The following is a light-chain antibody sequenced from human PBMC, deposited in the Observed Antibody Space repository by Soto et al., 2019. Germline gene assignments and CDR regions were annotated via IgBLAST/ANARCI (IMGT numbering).Light chain of an antibody. J-gene: IGLJ1*01. Sequence: QSALTQPASVSGSPGQSITISCTGTSSDVGSDNVVSWYQHYPGKAPQLMIYEASKRPSEVSSRFSGSKSGNTASLTISGLQAEDEADYYCCSHAGGDTYVFGTGTKVTVL. CDR1: SSDVGSDNV. V-gene: IGLV2-23*01. CDR3: CSHAGGDTYV. CDR2: EAS.